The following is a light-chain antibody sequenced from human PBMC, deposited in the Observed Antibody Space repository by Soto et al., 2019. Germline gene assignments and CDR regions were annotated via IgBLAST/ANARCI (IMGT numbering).Light chain of an antibody. CDR1: QSISSW. CDR3: QQYNSYST. V-gene: IGKV1-5*03. J-gene: IGKJ1*01. CDR2: KAS. Sequence: DIQSTQSPSTLSASVGDRVTITCRASQSISSWLAWYQQKPGKAPNLLIYKASSLESGVPSRFSGIGSGTEFTLTIRSLKPDDFATYYCQQYNSYSTFGQGTKVDIK.